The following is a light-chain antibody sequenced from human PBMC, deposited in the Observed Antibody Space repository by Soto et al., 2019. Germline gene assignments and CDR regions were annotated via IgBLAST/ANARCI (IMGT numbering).Light chain of an antibody. J-gene: IGLJ1*01. Sequence: QSVLTQPASVSGSPGQSITISCTGTSSDVGGYNYVSWYQQHPGKAPKLIIYEVSNRPSGVSNHFSGSKSGNTASLTMSGLQAEDEADYYCSSYTRSSTYVFGTGTKVTVL. CDR1: SSDVGGYNY. CDR3: SSYTRSSTYV. CDR2: EVS. V-gene: IGLV2-14*01.